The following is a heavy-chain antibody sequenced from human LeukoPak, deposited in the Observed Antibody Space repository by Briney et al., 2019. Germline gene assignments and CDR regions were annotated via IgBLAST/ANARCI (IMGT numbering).Heavy chain of an antibody. J-gene: IGHJ4*02. D-gene: IGHD6-19*01. CDR3: ACLSGTAYYYFDY. CDR2: ISSSSSTI. CDR1: GFTFSSYS. V-gene: IGHV3-48*01. Sequence: PGGSVRLSCAASGFTFSSYSMNWVRQAPGKGLEWVSYISSSSSTIYYADSVKGRFTISRDNAKNSLYLQMNSLRAEDTAVYYCACLSGTAYYYFDYWGQGTLVTVSS.